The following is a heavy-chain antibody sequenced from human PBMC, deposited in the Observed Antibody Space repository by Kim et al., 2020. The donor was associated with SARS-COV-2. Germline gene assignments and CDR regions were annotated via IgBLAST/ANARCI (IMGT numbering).Heavy chain of an antibody. CDR3: ARGGYSSGVPYYFDY. D-gene: IGHD5-18*01. CDR2: ICSGGRT. Sequence: GGSLRLSCAASGFTVSSIYMSWVRQAPVKGLEWVSFICSGGRTYYADSVKGRFTISRDNSKNTLYLQMNSLRAEDTAVYYCARGGYSSGVPYYFDYWGQG. CDR1: GFTVSSIY. J-gene: IGHJ4*02. V-gene: IGHV3-53*01.